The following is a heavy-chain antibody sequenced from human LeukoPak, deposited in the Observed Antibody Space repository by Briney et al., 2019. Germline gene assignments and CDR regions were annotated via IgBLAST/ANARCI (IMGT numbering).Heavy chain of an antibody. J-gene: IGHJ1*01. CDR1: AFIFSTYT. D-gene: IGHD6-25*01. Sequence: GGSLRLSCAASAFIFSTYTMNWVRQAPGKGLEWVLYISSTSSYIFYAESVKGRFTSSRDNAKNSLYLQMNSLRAEDTAVYYCARDSGPTEYFQHWGQGTLVTVSS. CDR3: ARDSGPTEYFQH. CDR2: ISSTSSYI. V-gene: IGHV3-21*05.